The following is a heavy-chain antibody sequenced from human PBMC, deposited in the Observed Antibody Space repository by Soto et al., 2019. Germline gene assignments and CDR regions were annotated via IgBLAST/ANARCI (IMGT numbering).Heavy chain of an antibody. Sequence: SETLSLTCTVSGGSISSYYWSWIRQPPGKGLEWIGYIYYSGSTNYNPSLKSRVTISVDTSKNQFSLKLSSVTAADTAVYYCASYYGSGSYYGMDVWGQGTTVTVSS. CDR3: ASYYGSGSYYGMDV. CDR2: IYYSGST. D-gene: IGHD3-10*01. V-gene: IGHV4-59*01. J-gene: IGHJ6*02. CDR1: GGSISSYY.